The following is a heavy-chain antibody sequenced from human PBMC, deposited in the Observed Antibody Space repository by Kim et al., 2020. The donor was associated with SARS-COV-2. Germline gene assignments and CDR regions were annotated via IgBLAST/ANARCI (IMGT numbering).Heavy chain of an antibody. CDR2: MNPNSGNT. CDR3: ARGRLITMLVVVIRISGYGMDV. Sequence: ASVKVSCKASGYTFTSYDINWVRQATGQGLEWMGWMNPNSGNTGYAQKFQGRVTMTRNTSMSTAYMELSSLRSEDTAVYYCARGRLITMLVVVIRISGYGMDVRGQGTTVTVSS. D-gene: IGHD3-22*01. V-gene: IGHV1-8*01. CDR1: GYTFTSYD. J-gene: IGHJ6*02.